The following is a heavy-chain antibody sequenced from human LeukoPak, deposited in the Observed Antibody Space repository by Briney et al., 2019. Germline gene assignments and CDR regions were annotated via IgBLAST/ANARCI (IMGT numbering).Heavy chain of an antibody. CDR1: GGSISSYY. CDR3: ARDQASHSSGYYYFAFDI. J-gene: IGHJ3*02. Sequence: SETLSLTCTISGGSISSYYWSWIRQPPGKGLEWIGYIYYSGSTNYNPSLKSRVTISVDTSKNQFSLKLSSVTAADTAVYYCARDQASHSSGYYYFAFDIWGQGTMVTVSS. V-gene: IGHV4-59*01. CDR2: IYYSGST. D-gene: IGHD3-22*01.